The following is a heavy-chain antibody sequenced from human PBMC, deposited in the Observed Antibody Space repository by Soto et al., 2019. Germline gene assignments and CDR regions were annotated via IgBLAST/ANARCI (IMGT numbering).Heavy chain of an antibody. D-gene: IGHD4-17*01. CDR2: IIPTFGTP. V-gene: IGHV1-69*01. J-gene: IGHJ6*02. Sequence: QVQLVQSGAEVKKPGSSVKVSCKASGDTFRRYAISWVRQAPGQGLEWMGGIIPTFGTPNYAQKFHGRVTIISDESTSTVYREASSLTSEDTDSYYCATVANGDYGVEDWGQGPTVTVSS. CDR1: GDTFRRYA. CDR3: ATVANGDYGVED.